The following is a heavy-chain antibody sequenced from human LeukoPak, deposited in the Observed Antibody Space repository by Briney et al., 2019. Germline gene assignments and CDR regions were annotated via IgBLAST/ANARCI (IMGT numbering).Heavy chain of an antibody. CDR2: IYYSGST. CDR1: GGSLSSYY. J-gene: IGHJ4*02. D-gene: IGHD6-13*01. CDR3: AREYSSSWSAFDY. Sequence: PSETLSLTCTVSGGSLSSYYWSWIRQPPGKGLEWIGYIYYSGSTNYNPSLKSRVTISVDTSKNQFSLKLSSVTAADTAVYYCAREYSSSWSAFDYWGQGTLVTVSS. V-gene: IGHV4-59*01.